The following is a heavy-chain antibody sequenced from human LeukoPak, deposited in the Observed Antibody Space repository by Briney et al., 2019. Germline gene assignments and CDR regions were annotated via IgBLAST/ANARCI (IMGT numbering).Heavy chain of an antibody. Sequence: SETLSLTCTVSGGSISSYYWSWIWQPAGKGLEWIGRIYTSGSTNYNPSLKSRVTMSVDTSKNQFSLKLSSVTAADTAVYYCARDGNRYCSSTSCRPFDYWGQGTLVTVSS. J-gene: IGHJ4*02. V-gene: IGHV4-4*07. CDR3: ARDGNRYCSSTSCRPFDY. CDR1: GGSISSYY. CDR2: IYTSGST. D-gene: IGHD2-2*01.